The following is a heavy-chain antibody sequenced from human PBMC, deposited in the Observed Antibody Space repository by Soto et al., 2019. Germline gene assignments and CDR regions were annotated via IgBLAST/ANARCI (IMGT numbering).Heavy chain of an antibody. V-gene: IGHV3-30-3*01. CDR3: ARDSRGFSGVRGGFYYYYYGMDV. CDR2: ISYDGSNK. Sequence: QPGGSLRLSCAASGFTFSSYAMHWVRQAPGKGLEWVAVISYDGSNKYYADSVKGRFTISRDNSKNTLYLQMNSLRAEDTAVYYCARDSRGFSGVRGGFYYYYYGMDVWGQGTTVTVSS. D-gene: IGHD3-10*01. CDR1: GFTFSSYA. J-gene: IGHJ6*02.